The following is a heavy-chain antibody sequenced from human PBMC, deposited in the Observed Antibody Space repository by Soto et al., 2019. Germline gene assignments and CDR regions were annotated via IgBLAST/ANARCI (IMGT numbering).Heavy chain of an antibody. D-gene: IGHD3-10*01. CDR2: ISNSGKNT. CDR3: ARTGQNRSPDVYYFMDV. J-gene: IGHJ6*03. Sequence: EVQVLESGGGLVQPGGSLRLSCAASGFTFSSYVMTWVRQAPGKGLEWVSSISNSGKNTYYVDSVKGRFTISRDNSKNTMYLQMTSLTAEDTALYYCARTGQNRSPDVYYFMDVWGKGATVTVSS. V-gene: IGHV3-23*01. CDR1: GFTFSSYV.